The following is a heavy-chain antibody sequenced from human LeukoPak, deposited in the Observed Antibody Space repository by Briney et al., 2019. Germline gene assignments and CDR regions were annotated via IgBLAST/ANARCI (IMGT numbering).Heavy chain of an antibody. CDR2: ISAYNGNT. J-gene: IGHJ3*02. CDR1: GYTFTSYG. D-gene: IGHD3-16*02. Sequence: ASVKVSCKASGYTFTSYGISWVRQAPGQGLEWMGWISAYNGNTNYAQKLQGRVTMTTDTSTSTAYMELRSLRSDDTAVYYCARTRLGEISLITPENAFDIWGQGTMVTVSS. V-gene: IGHV1-18*01. CDR3: ARTRLGEISLITPENAFDI.